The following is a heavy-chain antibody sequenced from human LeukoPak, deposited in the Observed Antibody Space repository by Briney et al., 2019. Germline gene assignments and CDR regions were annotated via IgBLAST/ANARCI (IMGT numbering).Heavy chain of an antibody. J-gene: IGHJ5*02. CDR2: INQDGTEK. V-gene: IGHV3-7*01. D-gene: IGHD6-19*01. CDR3: TVVIAVAGT. CDR1: GFTLSRYW. Sequence: GGSLRLSCAASGFTLSRYWMSWVRQAPGKGLEWVANINQDGTEKYHVDSVKGRFTISRDNAKSSLFLQMNSLRAEDTAVYYCTVVIAVAGTWGQGTLVTVSS.